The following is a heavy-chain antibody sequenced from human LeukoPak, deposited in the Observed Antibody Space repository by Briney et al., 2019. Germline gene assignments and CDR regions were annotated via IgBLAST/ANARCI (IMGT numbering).Heavy chain of an antibody. D-gene: IGHD1-26*01. J-gene: IGHJ6*02. Sequence: GGSLRLSCAASGFTLSSYWMSWVRQAPGKGLEWVANIKQDGSEKYYVDSVKGRFTISRDNAKNSLYLQMNSLRAEDTAVYYCAREELLGAYYYYGMDVWGQGTTVTVSS. V-gene: IGHV3-7*01. CDR3: AREELLGAYYYYGMDV. CDR2: IKQDGSEK. CDR1: GFTLSSYW.